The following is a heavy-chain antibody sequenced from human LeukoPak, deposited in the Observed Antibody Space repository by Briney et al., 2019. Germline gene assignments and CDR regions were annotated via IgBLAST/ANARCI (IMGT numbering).Heavy chain of an antibody. D-gene: IGHD3-10*01. Sequence: SQTLSLTCAISGDSVSSNSAAWNWIRQSPSRGLEWLGRTYYRSKWLHDYAISVKSRITINPDTSKNQFSLKLSSVTAADTAVYYCARGGSGPKDIWGQGTMVTVSS. J-gene: IGHJ3*02. CDR3: ARGGSGPKDI. CDR1: GDSVSSNSAA. V-gene: IGHV6-1*01. CDR2: TYYRSKWLH.